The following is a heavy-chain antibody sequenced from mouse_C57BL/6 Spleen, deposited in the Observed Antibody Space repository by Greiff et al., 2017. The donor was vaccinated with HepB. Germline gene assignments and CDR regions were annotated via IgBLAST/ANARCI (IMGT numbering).Heavy chain of an antibody. Sequence: VQLVESGAELARPGASVKLSCKASGYTFTSYGISWVKQRTGQGLEWIGEIYPRSGNTYYNEKFKGKATLTADKSSSTAYMELRSLTSEDSAVYFCARSAYGSSYEFDYWGQGTTLTVSS. CDR2: IYPRSGNT. V-gene: IGHV1-81*01. CDR3: ARSAYGSSYEFDY. D-gene: IGHD1-1*01. J-gene: IGHJ2*01. CDR1: GYTFTSYG.